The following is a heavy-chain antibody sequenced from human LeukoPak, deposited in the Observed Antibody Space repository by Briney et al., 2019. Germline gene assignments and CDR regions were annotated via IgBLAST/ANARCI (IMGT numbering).Heavy chain of an antibody. D-gene: IGHD2-8*02. CDR3: AGGPESGRFDY. V-gene: IGHV3-48*03. Sequence: GGSLRLSCAASGFSFSNYEMNWVRQAPGKGLEWVSYISSSGTTIHYADSVKGRFTISRDNAKNSLYLQMNSLRAEDTAVYYCAGGPESGRFDYWGQGTLVTVSS. CDR2: ISSSGTTI. J-gene: IGHJ4*02. CDR1: GFSFSNYE.